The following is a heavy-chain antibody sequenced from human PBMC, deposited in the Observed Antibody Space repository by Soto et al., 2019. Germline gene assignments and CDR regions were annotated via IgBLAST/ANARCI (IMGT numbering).Heavy chain of an antibody. CDR3: AMTVVVPAAIQGAYNWFDP. CDR1: GGSFSGYY. CDR2: INHSGST. D-gene: IGHD2-2*02. J-gene: IGHJ5*02. V-gene: IGHV4-34*01. Sequence: SETLSLTCAVYGGSFSGYYWSWIRQPPGKGLEWIGEINHSGSTNYNPSLKSRVTISVDTSKNQFSLKLSSVTAADTAVYYCAMTVVVPAAIQGAYNWFDPWGQGTLVTVLS.